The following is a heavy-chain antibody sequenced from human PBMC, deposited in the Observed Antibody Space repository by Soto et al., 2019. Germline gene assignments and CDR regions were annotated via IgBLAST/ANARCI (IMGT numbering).Heavy chain of an antibody. D-gene: IGHD2-15*01. J-gene: IGHJ6*02. Sequence: ASVKVSCKASGYMFVTYGINWVRQAPGQGLEWMGWISAYNGNTNYAQKLQGRVTMTTDTSTSTAYMELRSLRSDDTAVYYCARDGDIDCSGGSCYYYYYGMDVWGQGTTVTVSS. CDR3: ARDGDIDCSGGSCYYYYYGMDV. V-gene: IGHV1-18*01. CDR1: GYMFVTYG. CDR2: ISAYNGNT.